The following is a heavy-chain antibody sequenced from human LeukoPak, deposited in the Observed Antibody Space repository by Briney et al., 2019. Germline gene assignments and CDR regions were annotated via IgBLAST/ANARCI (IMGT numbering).Heavy chain of an antibody. J-gene: IGHJ4*02. D-gene: IGHD6-6*01. CDR2: INPNSGGT. V-gene: IGHV1-2*06. CDR3: ATSDYSSSSEYYFDY. Sequence: ASVKVSCKASGYTFTGYYMHWVRQAPGQGLEWMGRINPNSGGTNYAQKSQGRVTMTRDTSISTAYMELSRLRSDDTAVYYCATSDYSSSSEYYFDYWGQGTLVTVSS. CDR1: GYTFTGYY.